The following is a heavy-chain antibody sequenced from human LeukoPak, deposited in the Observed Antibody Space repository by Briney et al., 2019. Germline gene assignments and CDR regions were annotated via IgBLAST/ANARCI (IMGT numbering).Heavy chain of an antibody. J-gene: IGHJ4*02. V-gene: IGHV4-59*01. CDR3: ARALAAGSVDS. CDR1: GASISSYY. D-gene: IGHD6-13*01. CDR2: INYSGST. Sequence: SETLSLTCTVSGASISSYYWTWIRQPPGKGLEWIGYINYSGSTTYNPSLKSRVTFPLDTSRNKVSLKLSAVTAADTALYYCARALAAGSVDSWGRGTLVTVSS.